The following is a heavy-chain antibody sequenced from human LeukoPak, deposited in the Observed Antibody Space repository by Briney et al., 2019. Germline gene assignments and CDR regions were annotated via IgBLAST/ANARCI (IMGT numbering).Heavy chain of an antibody. D-gene: IGHD3-10*02. CDR1: GFTFSSYE. CDR3: AELGITMIGGV. CDR2: ISSSGSTI. V-gene: IGHV3-48*03. J-gene: IGHJ6*04. Sequence: PGGSLRLSCAASGFTFSSYEMNWVRQAPGKGLAWVSYISSSGSTIYYADSAKGRFTISRDNAKNSLYLQMNSLRAEDTAVYYCAELGITMIGGVWGKGTTVTISS.